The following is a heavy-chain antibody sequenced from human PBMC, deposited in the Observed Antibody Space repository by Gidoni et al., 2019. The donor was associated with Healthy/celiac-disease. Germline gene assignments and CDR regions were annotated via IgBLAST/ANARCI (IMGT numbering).Heavy chain of an antibody. D-gene: IGHD3-10*01. CDR2: IYSGGST. CDR1: GFTVSSHY. CDR3: ARDRAMVRGVSYYYYYMDV. Sequence: EVQLVESGGGLVQPGGSLRLSCAASGFTVSSHYMSWGRQAPGKGREGVSVIYSGGSTYYADSVKGRFTISRDNSKNTLYLQMNSLRAEDTAVYYCARDRAMVRGVSYYYYYMDVWGKGTTVTVSS. J-gene: IGHJ6*03. V-gene: IGHV3-66*01.